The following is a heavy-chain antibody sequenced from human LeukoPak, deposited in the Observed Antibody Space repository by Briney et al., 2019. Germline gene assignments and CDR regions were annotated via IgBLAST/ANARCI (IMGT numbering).Heavy chain of an antibody. CDR3: ARGTEDSKTGGLY. CDR1: GFTFSSYW. J-gene: IGHJ4*02. V-gene: IGHV3-7*01. Sequence: GGSLRLSCAASGFTFSSYWMSWVRQAPGKGLEWVANIRQDGSEKSYVDSVKGRFIISRDNSKNTLYLQMNSLRAEDTAVYYCARGTEDSKTGGLYWGQGTLVTVSS. CDR2: IRQDGSEK. D-gene: IGHD1-14*01.